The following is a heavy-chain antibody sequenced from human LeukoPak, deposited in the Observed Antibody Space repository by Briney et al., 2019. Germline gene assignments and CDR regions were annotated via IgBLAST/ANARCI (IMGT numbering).Heavy chain of an antibody. CDR1: GFTFSSYA. Sequence: QTGGSLRLSCAASGFTFSSYAMHWVRQAPGKGLEWVAVIWYDGSNKYYADSVKGRFTISRDNSKNTLYLQMNSLRAEDTAVYYCARDPGECSGGSCYEIHFDYWGQGTLVTVSS. J-gene: IGHJ4*02. D-gene: IGHD2-15*01. V-gene: IGHV3-33*08. CDR3: ARDPGECSGGSCYEIHFDY. CDR2: IWYDGSNK.